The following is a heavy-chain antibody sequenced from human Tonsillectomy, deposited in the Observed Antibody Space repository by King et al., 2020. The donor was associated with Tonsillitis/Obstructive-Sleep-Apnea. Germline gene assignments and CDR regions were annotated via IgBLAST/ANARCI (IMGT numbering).Heavy chain of an antibody. V-gene: IGHV4-39*01. CDR1: GGSISSSSYY. Sequence: QLQESGPGLVKPSETLSLTCTVSGGSISSSSYYWGWIRQPPGKGLEWIGSIYYSSSTYYNPSLKSRVTISVDTSKNQFSLKLSSVTAADTAVYYCARQARRGSGSPRLDYWGQGTLVTVSS. D-gene: IGHD3-10*01. CDR2: IYYSSST. J-gene: IGHJ4*02. CDR3: ARQARRGSGSPRLDY.